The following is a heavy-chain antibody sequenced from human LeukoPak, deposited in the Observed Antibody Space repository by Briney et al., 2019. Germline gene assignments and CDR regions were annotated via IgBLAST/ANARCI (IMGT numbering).Heavy chain of an antibody. V-gene: IGHV4-59*12. D-gene: IGHD5-12*01. J-gene: IGHJ4*02. CDR2: IYYSGNT. CDR3: ARARGYSGYELYFDY. Sequence: SETLSLTCTVSGGSISYYYWSWIRQPPGRGLEWIGYIYYSGNTNYNPSLKSRVTISVDMSKNQFSLKLTSVTAADTAVYYCARARGYSGYELYFDYWGQGTLVTVSS. CDR1: GGSISYYY.